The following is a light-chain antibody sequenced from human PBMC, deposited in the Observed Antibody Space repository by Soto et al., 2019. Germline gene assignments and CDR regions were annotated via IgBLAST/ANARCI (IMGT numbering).Light chain of an antibody. CDR1: KNDIGVYDF. Sequence: QSALTQPPSASGSPGQSVTISCTGTKNDIGVYDFVSWYQHHPGKAPRLIIYEVVQRPSGVPDRFSGSKSGNTASLTVSGLQAADEADYYCQSYDTSPFGLMFGGGTKVTVL. V-gene: IGLV2-8*01. CDR2: EVV. CDR3: QSYDTSPFGLM. J-gene: IGLJ3*02.